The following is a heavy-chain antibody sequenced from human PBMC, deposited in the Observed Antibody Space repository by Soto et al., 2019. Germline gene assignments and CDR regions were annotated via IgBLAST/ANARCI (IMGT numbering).Heavy chain of an antibody. Sequence: GGSLRLSCAASGFTFSSYAMHWVRQAPGKGLEWVAVISYDGSNKYYADSVKGRFTISRDNSKNTLYLQMNSLRAEDTAVYYCARENYYYGMDVWGQGTTVTVSS. CDR3: ARENYYYGMDV. CDR1: GFTFSSYA. V-gene: IGHV3-30-3*01. J-gene: IGHJ6*02. CDR2: ISYDGSNK.